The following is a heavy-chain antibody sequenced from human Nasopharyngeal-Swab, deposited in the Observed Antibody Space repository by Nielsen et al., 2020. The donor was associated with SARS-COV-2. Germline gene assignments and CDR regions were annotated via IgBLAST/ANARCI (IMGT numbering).Heavy chain of an antibody. J-gene: IGHJ4*02. CDR2: ISSSSSDI. CDR1: GFRDYS. Sequence: GGSLRLSCVDSGFRDYSMNWVRQAPGKGLEWVSSISSSSSDIYYADSVKGRFTISRDNAKNSLYLQMNSLRAEDTAVYYCASGKGYYYGSGTFDYWGQGTLVTVSS. D-gene: IGHD3-10*01. CDR3: ASGKGYYYGSGTFDY. V-gene: IGHV3-21*01.